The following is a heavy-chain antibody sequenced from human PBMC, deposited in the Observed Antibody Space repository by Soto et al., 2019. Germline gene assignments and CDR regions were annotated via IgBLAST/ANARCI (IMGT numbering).Heavy chain of an antibody. CDR1: GGTFSSYA. V-gene: IGHV1-69*01. J-gene: IGHJ6*02. Sequence: QVQLVQSGAEVKKPGSSVKVSCKASGGTFSSYAISWVRQAPGQGLEWMGGIIPISDTTNYAQKFQGRVTITADESTSTAYMELSSLSSEDTAAYYCARSQGSSTSLEIYYYYYYGMDVWGQGTTVTVSS. CDR3: ARSQGSSTSLEIYYYYYYGMDV. CDR2: IIPISDTT. D-gene: IGHD2-2*01.